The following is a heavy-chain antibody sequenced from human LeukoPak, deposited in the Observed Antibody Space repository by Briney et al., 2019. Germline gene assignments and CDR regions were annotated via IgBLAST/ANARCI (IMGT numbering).Heavy chain of an antibody. V-gene: IGHV4-39*01. J-gene: IGHJ4*02. D-gene: IGHD4-17*01. CDR3: ASLATTVTEARFDY. Sequence: SETLSFTCTVSGGSISSSSYDWGWIRQPPGKGLEWIGTIYYSGSTYYNPSLKSRVTISVDTSKNQFSLKLSSVTAADTAVYYCASLATTVTEARFDYWGQGTLVTVSS. CDR2: IYYSGST. CDR1: GGSISSSSYD.